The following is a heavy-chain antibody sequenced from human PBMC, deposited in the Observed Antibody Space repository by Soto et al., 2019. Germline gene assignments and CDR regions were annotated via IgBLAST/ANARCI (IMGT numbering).Heavy chain of an antibody. J-gene: IGHJ6*02. D-gene: IGHD3-16*02. Sequence: EVQLLESGGGLVQPGGSLRLSCAASGFTFSSYAMSWVRQAPGKGLEWVSAISGSGGSTYYADSVKGRFTISRDNSKNPLYLQKNRLRTEDTDVYYCSKDRIMITFGGVIVKGSYYYGMDVWGQGTTVTVSS. CDR3: SKDRIMITFGGVIVKGSYYYGMDV. V-gene: IGHV3-23*01. CDR2: ISGSGGST. CDR1: GFTFSSYA.